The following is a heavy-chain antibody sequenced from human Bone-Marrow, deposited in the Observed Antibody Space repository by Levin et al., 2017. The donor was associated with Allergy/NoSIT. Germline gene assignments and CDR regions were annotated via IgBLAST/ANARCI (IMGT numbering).Heavy chain of an antibody. Sequence: GESLKISCQGSGYPFTDYWIGWVRQLPGKGLEWMGNIYPGDSETRSSPSFQGQVPFSVDKSINTAYLQWDSQRAADTGMDECARQSDDRPPYDGGWVEEHYFDFWGQGTMVNVSS. CDR2: IYPGDSET. V-gene: IGHV5-51*01. CDR3: ARQSDDRPPYDGGWVEEHYFDF. J-gene: IGHJ4*02. D-gene: IGHD1-1*01. CDR1: GYPFTDYW.